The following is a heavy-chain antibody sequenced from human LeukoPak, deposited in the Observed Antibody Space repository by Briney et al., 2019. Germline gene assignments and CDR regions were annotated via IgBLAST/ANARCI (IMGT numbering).Heavy chain of an antibody. CDR3: ARDFRDIVVVPAAGGHNWFDP. Sequence: ASVKVSCKASGYTFTSYGSSWVRQAPGQGLEWVGWISAYNGNTNYAQNLQGRVTMTTDTSTSTAYMELRSLRSDDTAVDYCARDFRDIVVVPAAGGHNWFDPWGQGTLVTVPS. D-gene: IGHD2-2*01. V-gene: IGHV1-18*01. J-gene: IGHJ5*02. CDR2: ISAYNGNT. CDR1: GYTFTSYG.